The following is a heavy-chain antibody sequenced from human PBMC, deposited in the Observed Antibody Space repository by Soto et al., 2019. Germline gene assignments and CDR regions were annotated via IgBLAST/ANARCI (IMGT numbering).Heavy chain of an antibody. CDR2: IIPIFGTA. J-gene: IGHJ6*02. CDR1: GGTFSSYA. D-gene: IGHD2-8*01. V-gene: IGHV1-69*06. Sequence: QVQLVQSGAEVKKPGSSVKVSCKASGGTFSSYAISWVRQAPGQGLEWMGGIIPIFGTANYAQKFQGRVTITADKSTSTAYMELSSLRSEDTAVYYCARENCTNGVWNYSYYYYGMDVWGQGTTVTVSS. CDR3: ARENCTNGVWNYSYYYYGMDV.